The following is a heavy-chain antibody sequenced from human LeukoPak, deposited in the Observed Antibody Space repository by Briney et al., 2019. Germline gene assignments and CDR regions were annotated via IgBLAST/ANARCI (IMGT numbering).Heavy chain of an antibody. CDR1: GYSISSGYY. CDR2: IYHSGST. V-gene: IGHV4-38-2*02. Sequence: SETLSLTCTVSGYSISSGYYWGWIRQPPGKGLEWIGSIYHSGSTYYNPSLKSRVTISVDTSKNQFSLKLSSVTAADTAVYYCASGARPGQHAFDIWGQGTMVTVSS. CDR3: ASGARPGQHAFDI. D-gene: IGHD3-16*01. J-gene: IGHJ3*02.